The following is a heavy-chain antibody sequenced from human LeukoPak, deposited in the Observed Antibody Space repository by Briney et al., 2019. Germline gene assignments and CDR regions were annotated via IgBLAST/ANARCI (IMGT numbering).Heavy chain of an antibody. CDR3: ARAFRWLVPVDY. D-gene: IGHD6-19*01. J-gene: IGHJ4*02. Sequence: ASVKVSCKASGGTFSSYAISWVRQAPGQGLEWMGWINPNSGGTNYAQKFQGRVTMTRDTSISTAYMELSRLRSDDTAVYYCARAFRWLVPVDYWGQGTLVTVSS. V-gene: IGHV1-2*02. CDR2: INPNSGGT. CDR1: GGTFSSYA.